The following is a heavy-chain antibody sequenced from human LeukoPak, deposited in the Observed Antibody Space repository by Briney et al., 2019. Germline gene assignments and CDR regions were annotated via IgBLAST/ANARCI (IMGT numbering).Heavy chain of an antibody. V-gene: IGHV1-3*01. D-gene: IGHD6-13*01. J-gene: IGHJ6*02. CDR1: GYTFTSYA. CDR2: INAGNGNT. CDR3: ARASSSWYYYGMDV. Sequence: ASVKVSCKASGYTFTSYAMHWVRQAPGQRLEWMGWINAGNGNTKYSQKFQGRVTITRDTSASTDYMELSSLRSEDTAVYYCARASSSWYYYGMDVWGQGTTVTVSS.